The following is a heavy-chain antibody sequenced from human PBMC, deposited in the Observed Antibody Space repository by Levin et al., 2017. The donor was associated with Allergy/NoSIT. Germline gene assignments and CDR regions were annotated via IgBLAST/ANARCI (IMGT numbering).Heavy chain of an antibody. V-gene: IGHV3-23*01. J-gene: IGHJ5*02. CDR3: AKGVVPAAIRWFDP. D-gene: IGHD2-2*01. Sequence: LSLTCAASGFTFSSYAMSWVRQAPGKGLEWVSAISGSGGSTYYADSVKGRFTISRDNSKNTLYLQMNSLRAEDTAVYYCAKGVVPAAIRWFDPWGQGTLVTVSS. CDR2: ISGSGGST. CDR1: GFTFSSYA.